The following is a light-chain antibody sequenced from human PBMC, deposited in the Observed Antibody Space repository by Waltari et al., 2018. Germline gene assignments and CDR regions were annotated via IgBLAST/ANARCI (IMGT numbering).Light chain of an antibody. CDR1: QSISDY. CDR2: TAS. J-gene: IGKJ1*01. Sequence: IQMTQSPHALSASVGDRVAITRRASQSISDYLHWYQQKPGKAHRVLIYTASSLQRGVPTRFSGSGSGTEFTLTISTLQPEDAATYYCQQSYSSPWTFGQGTKVEIK. CDR3: QQSYSSPWT. V-gene: IGKV1-39*01.